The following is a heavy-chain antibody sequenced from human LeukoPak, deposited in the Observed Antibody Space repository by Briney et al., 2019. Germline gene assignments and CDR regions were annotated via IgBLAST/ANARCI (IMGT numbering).Heavy chain of an antibody. V-gene: IGHV1-2*02. CDR2: INPNSGGT. Sequence: ASVKVSCKASGYTFTGYYMHWVRQAPGQGLEWMGWINPNSGGTNYAQKFQGRVTMTRDTSISTAYMELSRLRSDDTAVYYCARDPEWESCFDYWGQGTLVTVSS. D-gene: IGHD1-26*01. J-gene: IGHJ4*02. CDR3: ARDPEWESCFDY. CDR1: GYTFTGYY.